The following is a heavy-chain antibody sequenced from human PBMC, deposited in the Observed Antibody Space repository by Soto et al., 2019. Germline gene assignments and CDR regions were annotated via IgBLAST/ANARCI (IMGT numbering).Heavy chain of an antibody. D-gene: IGHD1-26*01. Sequence: QVQLVESGGGVVQPGRSLRLSCAASGFTFSSYGMHWVRQAPGNELEWVAVIWYDGSNKYYADSVKGRFTISRDNSNNTLYLQMNGLRAEATAVYYCAREGGSSGAFDIWGQGTMVTVSS. CDR2: IWYDGSNK. CDR1: GFTFSSYG. J-gene: IGHJ3*02. V-gene: IGHV3-33*01. CDR3: AREGGSSGAFDI.